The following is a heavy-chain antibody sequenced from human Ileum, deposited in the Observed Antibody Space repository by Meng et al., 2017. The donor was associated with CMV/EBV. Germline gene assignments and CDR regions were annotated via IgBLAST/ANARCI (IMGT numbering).Heavy chain of an antibody. V-gene: IGHV3-11*01. Sequence: GGSLRLSCAASGFTFSDYSMNWVRQAPGKGLEWVAYMSPSATTIDYKDSVKGRFTISRDNAKKSLYLQMNSLRPDDTAVYYCARGGLVAAGRTAAGMDVWGQGTTVTVSS. CDR2: MSPSATTI. D-gene: IGHD6-13*01. CDR1: GFTFSDYS. J-gene: IGHJ6*02. CDR3: ARGGLVAAGRTAAGMDV.